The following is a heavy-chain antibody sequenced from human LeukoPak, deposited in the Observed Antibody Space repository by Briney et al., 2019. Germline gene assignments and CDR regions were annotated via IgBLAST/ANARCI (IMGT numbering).Heavy chain of an antibody. D-gene: IGHD3-10*01. V-gene: IGHV3-23*01. J-gene: IGHJ4*02. CDR1: GFTLSSYG. CDR2: ISGSGGST. CDR3: ASVYGSGSSYYFDY. Sequence: GGTLRLSCAASGFTLSSYGMSWVRQAPGKGLEWVSAISGSGGSTYYADSVKGRFTISRDNSKNTLYLQMNSLRAEDTAVYYCASVYGSGSSYYFDYWGQGTLVTVSS.